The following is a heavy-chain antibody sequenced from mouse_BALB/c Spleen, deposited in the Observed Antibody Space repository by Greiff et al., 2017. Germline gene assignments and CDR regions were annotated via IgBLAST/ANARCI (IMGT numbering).Heavy chain of an antibody. CDR3: ARYTTVVAEAMDY. D-gene: IGHD1-1*01. CDR2: IDPANGNT. Sequence: VQLKQSGAELVKPGASVKLSCTASGFNIKDTYMHWVKQRPEQGLEWIGRIDPANGNTKYDPKFQGKATITADTSSNTAYLQLSSLTSEDTAVYYCARYTTVVAEAMDYWGQGTSVTVSS. V-gene: IGHV14-3*02. J-gene: IGHJ4*01. CDR1: GFNIKDTY.